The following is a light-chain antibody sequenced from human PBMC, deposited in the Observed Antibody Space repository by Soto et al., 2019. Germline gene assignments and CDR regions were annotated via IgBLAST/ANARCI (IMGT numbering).Light chain of an antibody. CDR3: QLADTSGTYVV. V-gene: IGLV3-25*03. J-gene: IGLJ2*01. Sequence: SYELTQPPSVSVSPGQTARITCSGDALPKQYAYWYQQKPGQAPLLVIYKDSERPSGIPERFSGSGSGTTVTLSISGVQAEDEADYYCQLADTSGTYVVFGGGTQLTVL. CDR1: ALPKQY. CDR2: KDS.